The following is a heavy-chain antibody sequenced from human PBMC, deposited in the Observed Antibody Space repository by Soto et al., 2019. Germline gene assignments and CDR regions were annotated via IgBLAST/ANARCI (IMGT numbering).Heavy chain of an antibody. CDR2: IYYSGST. D-gene: IGHD5-18*01. J-gene: IGHJ6*02. CDR3: ARFTGMVNIYHYYGLDV. V-gene: IGHV4-39*07. Sequence: SETLSLTCTVSGGSISSSSYYWGWIRQPPGKGLEWIGSIYYSGSTYYNPSLKSRVTISVDTSKNQFSLKLSSVTAADTAVYYCARFTGMVNIYHYYGLDVWGQGTTVTVSS. CDR1: GGSISSSSYY.